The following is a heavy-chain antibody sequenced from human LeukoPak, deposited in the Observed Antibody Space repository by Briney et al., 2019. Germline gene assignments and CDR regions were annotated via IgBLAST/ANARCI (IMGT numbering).Heavy chain of an antibody. CDR2: INHSGST. CDR3: ATGGIAVARPLDY. V-gene: IGHV4-34*01. J-gene: IGHJ4*02. D-gene: IGHD6-19*01. Sequence: KASETLSLTCAVYGGSFSGYYWSWIRQPPGKGLEWIGEINHSGSTNYNPSLKSRVTISVDTSKNQFSLELSSVTAADTAVYYCATGGIAVARPLDYWGQGTLVTVSS. CDR1: GGSFSGYY.